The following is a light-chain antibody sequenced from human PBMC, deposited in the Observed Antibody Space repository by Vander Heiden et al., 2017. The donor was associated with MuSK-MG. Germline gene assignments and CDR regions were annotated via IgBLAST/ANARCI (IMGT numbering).Light chain of an antibody. J-gene: IGKJ2*01. CDR2: DAS. CDR1: QIVSSNY. Sequence: EIVLTQSPATLSLSPGERATLSCGASQIVSSNYLAWYQQKPGRAPRLLIFDASSRATDIPDRFSGSGSGTDFTLTISRLEPEDFAVYYSQQYCRSSRTFGQGTKLELK. V-gene: IGKV3D-20*01. CDR3: QQYCRSSRT.